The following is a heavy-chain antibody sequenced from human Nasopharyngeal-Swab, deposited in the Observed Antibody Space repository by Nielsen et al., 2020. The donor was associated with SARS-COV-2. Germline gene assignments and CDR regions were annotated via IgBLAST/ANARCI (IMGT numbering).Heavy chain of an antibody. CDR2: FDPEDGET. CDR1: GYTLTELS. J-gene: IGHJ4*02. Sequence: ASVKVSCKVSGYTLTELSMHWVRQAPGKGLEWMGGFDPEDGETIYAQKFQGRVTMTEDTSTDTAYMELSSLRSEDTAVYYCTRPERENGDFHYWGQGTLVTVSS. D-gene: IGHD1-1*01. CDR3: TRPERENGDFHY. V-gene: IGHV1-24*01.